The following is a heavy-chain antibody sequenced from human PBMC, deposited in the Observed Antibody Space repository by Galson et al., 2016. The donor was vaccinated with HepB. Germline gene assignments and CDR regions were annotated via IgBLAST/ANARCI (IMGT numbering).Heavy chain of an antibody. CDR3: AKDGTTWRNYSDH. CDR1: GFTFSPYG. V-gene: IGHV3-30*18. D-gene: IGHD1-14*01. J-gene: IGHJ4*02. Sequence: SLRLSCAASGFTFSPYGMHWVRQAPGKGLEWVAGVSYEGSEKDYADSVRGRFTISRDDSKSTLYLQMNSLRVDDSAVYYCAKDGTTWRNYSDHWGQGTRVSVSS. CDR2: VSYEGSEK.